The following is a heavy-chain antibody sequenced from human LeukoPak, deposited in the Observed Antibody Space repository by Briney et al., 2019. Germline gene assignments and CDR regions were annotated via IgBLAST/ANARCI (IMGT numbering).Heavy chain of an antibody. J-gene: IGHJ3*02. V-gene: IGHV3-30*18. CDR3: AKETDGVDAFDI. D-gene: IGHD2-21*02. CDR1: GFTFSSYG. CDR2: ISYDGNNK. Sequence: PGRSLRLSCAASGFTFSSYGMHWVRQAPGTGLEWVAVISYDGNNKYYADSVKGRFTISRDNSKNTLYLQMNSLRAEDTAVYYCAKETDGVDAFDIWGQGTMVTVSS.